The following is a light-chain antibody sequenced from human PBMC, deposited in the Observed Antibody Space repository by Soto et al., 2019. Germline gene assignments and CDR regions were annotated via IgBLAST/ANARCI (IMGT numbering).Light chain of an antibody. CDR3: QQRSNSIT. V-gene: IGKV3-11*01. CDR2: DAS. Sequence: EIVLTQSPATLSLSPGERATLSCRASQSVSSYLAWYQQKPGQAPRLLIYDASNRATGIPARFSGSGSGTDFTLTISGLEPEDFVAYYCQQRSNSITFGQGTRLEIK. J-gene: IGKJ5*01. CDR1: QSVSSY.